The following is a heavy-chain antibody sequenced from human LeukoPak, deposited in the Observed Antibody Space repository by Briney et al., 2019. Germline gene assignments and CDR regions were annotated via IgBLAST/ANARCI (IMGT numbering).Heavy chain of an antibody. Sequence: SETLSLTCTVSGGSISSGSYYWSWIRQPAGKGLEWIGRIYTSGSTNYNPSLKSRVTISVDTSKNQFSLKLSSVTAADTAVYYCARHIPPRMYYYGYWFDPWGQGTLVTVSS. V-gene: IGHV4-61*02. CDR2: IYTSGST. CDR3: ARHIPPRMYYYGYWFDP. D-gene: IGHD3-10*01. CDR1: GGSISSGSYY. J-gene: IGHJ5*02.